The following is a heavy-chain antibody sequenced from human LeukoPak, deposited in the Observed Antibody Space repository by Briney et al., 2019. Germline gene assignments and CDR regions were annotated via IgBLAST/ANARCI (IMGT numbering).Heavy chain of an antibody. CDR1: GYTFTGYY. V-gene: IGHV1-2*02. CDR3: ASREGIYYDFWSGYPPGDYYYMDV. J-gene: IGHJ6*03. Sequence: ASVKVSCKASGYTFTGYYMHWVRQAPGQGLEWMGWINPNSGGTNYAQKFQGRVTMTRDTSISTAYMELSRLRSDDTAVYYCASREGIYYDFWSGYPPGDYYYMDVWGKGTTVTVSS. CDR2: INPNSGGT. D-gene: IGHD3-3*01.